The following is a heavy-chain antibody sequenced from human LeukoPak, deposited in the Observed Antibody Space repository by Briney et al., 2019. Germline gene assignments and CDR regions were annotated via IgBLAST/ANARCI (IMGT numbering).Heavy chain of an antibody. J-gene: IGHJ5*02. D-gene: IGHD2-8*01. V-gene: IGHV4-34*01. Sequence: PSETLSLTCAVYGGSFSGYYWSWIRQPPGKGLEWIGEINHSGSTNYNPSLKSRVTISVDTSKNQFSPKLSSVTAADTAVYYCARVLMVYAINWFDPWGQGTLVTVSS. CDR3: ARVLMVYAINWFDP. CDR2: INHSGST. CDR1: GGSFSGYY.